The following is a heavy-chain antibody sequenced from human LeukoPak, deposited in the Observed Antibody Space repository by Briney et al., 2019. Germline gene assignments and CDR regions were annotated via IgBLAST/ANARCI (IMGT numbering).Heavy chain of an antibody. V-gene: IGHV3-23*01. J-gene: IGHJ4*02. CDR1: GFTFSSYA. CDR2: ISGSGGST. D-gene: IGHD3-10*01. Sequence: GGSLRLSCAASGFTFSSYAMSWVPQAPGKGLEWVSAISGSGGSTYYADSVKGRFTISRDNSKNTLYLQMNSLRAEDTAVYYCAKDHGSGSYLGFDYWGQGTLVTVSS. CDR3: AKDHGSGSYLGFDY.